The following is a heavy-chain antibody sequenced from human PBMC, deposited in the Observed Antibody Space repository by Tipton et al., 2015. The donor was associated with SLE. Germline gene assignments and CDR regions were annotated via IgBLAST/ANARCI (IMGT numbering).Heavy chain of an antibody. J-gene: IGHJ4*02. CDR2: IDLGGAT. CDR3: AMRRPQFWCFDY. Sequence: TLSLTCAIYGGSYSHYSWTWVRQPPGKGPEWIGAIDLGGATNYNPSLKSRVTISVDTSKNHFSLRLNSVTAADTAVYYCAMRRPQFWCFDYWGQGTLVAVSS. D-gene: IGHD2-8*01. V-gene: IGHV4-34*01. CDR1: GGSYSHYS.